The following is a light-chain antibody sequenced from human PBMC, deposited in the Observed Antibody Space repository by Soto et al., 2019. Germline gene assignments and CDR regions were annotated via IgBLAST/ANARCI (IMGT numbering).Light chain of an antibody. CDR3: LQHNVFPRT. V-gene: IGKV1-17*01. Sequence: DIQMTQSPSSVSASVGDRVTITCRASQAIRNDLAWYQQKPGRAPKRLIYGSSSLQSGVPSRFSGSGSGTEFTLTISSLQPEDFATYYCLQHNVFPRTFGQGTKVDIK. CDR1: QAIRND. J-gene: IGKJ1*01. CDR2: GSS.